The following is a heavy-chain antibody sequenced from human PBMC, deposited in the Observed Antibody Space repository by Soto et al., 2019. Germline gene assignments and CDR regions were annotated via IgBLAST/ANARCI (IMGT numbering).Heavy chain of an antibody. CDR1: GFMCSSYG. D-gene: IGHD3-16*02. J-gene: IGHJ3*01. Sequence: QVHLVESGGGVVQPGRSLRLSCAASGFMCSSYGMHWVRQAPGKGLECVAVVSFDGINKYVADSFKGRFTISRDNSKNALYLQMNMLRADDTAVYYCGATPSYDYVWGSYRYWGDAFDLWGQGTMVAVSS. CDR3: GATPSYDYVWGSYRYWGDAFDL. V-gene: IGHV3-30*03. CDR2: VSFDGINK.